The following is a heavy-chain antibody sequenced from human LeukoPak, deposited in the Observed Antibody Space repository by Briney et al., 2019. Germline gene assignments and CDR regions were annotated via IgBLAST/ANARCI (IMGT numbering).Heavy chain of an antibody. CDR2: INHSGST. V-gene: IGHV4-34*01. Sequence: SETLSLTCAVYGGSFSGYYWSWIRQPPGKGLKWIGEINHSGSTNYNPSLKSRVTISVDTSKNQFSLKLSSVTAADTAVYYCARGRAEYYYDSSGYPRGSYYYYYMDVWGKGTTVTVSS. CDR1: GGSFSGYY. CDR3: ARGRAEYYYDSSGYPRGSYYYYYMDV. J-gene: IGHJ6*03. D-gene: IGHD3-22*01.